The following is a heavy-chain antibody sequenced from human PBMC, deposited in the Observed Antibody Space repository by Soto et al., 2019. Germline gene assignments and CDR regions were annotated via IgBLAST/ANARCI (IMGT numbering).Heavy chain of an antibody. J-gene: IGHJ4*02. CDR1: GFAFNTYA. D-gene: IGHD6-19*01. V-gene: IGHV3-23*01. Sequence: PGGSLRLSCAASGFAFNTYAMSWVRQAPGRGLEWVSTISITGANTYYADSVEGRFTISRDNSKNTLYLQMNALRAEDTAVYHCAKKAVSGRGVANYFDQWGQGTQVTVSS. CDR3: AKKAVSGRGVANYFDQ. CDR2: ISITGANT.